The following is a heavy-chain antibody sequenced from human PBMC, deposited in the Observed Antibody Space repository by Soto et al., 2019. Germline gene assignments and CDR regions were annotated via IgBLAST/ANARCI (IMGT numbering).Heavy chain of an antibody. Sequence: PGGSLRLSCAASGFTFNNYAMNWVRQAPVNGLEFVATISATFGSTYYADSVKGRFTISRYNSKNTLYLQMNGLRVEDTAVYYCAKDRPAGNFDYWGQGTQVTVSS. V-gene: IGHV3-23*01. CDR3: AKDRPAGNFDY. J-gene: IGHJ4*02. CDR1: GFTFNNYA. CDR2: ISATFGST.